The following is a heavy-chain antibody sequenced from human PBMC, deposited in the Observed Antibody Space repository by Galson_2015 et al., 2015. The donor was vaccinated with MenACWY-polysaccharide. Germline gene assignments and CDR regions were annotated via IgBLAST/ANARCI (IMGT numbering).Heavy chain of an antibody. J-gene: IGHJ4*02. CDR1: GDSVSSHSAS. D-gene: IGHD2-2*01. V-gene: IGHV6-1*01. CDR3: ARAPDFFTRGFFY. CDR2: TYYRSKWYY. Sequence: CAISGDSVSSHSASWNWIRQSPSGGLEWLGRTYYRSKWYYDYALSVKSRITLNPDTSKNQVSLQLNSMTPEDTAVYYCARAPDFFTRGFFYWGLGTLVTVSS.